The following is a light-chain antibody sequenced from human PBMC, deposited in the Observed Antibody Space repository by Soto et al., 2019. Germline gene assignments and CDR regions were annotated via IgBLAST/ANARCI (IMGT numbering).Light chain of an antibody. V-gene: IGKV3-15*01. Sequence: TLSVSPVEIATLSCRASQSVSSNLAWYQQKPGQAPRLLIYGASTRATGIPARFSGSGSGTEFTLTISSLQSEDFAVYYCQQYNNWLPWTFGQGTKVDIK. CDR3: QQYNNWLPWT. CDR2: GAS. J-gene: IGKJ1*01. CDR1: QSVSSN.